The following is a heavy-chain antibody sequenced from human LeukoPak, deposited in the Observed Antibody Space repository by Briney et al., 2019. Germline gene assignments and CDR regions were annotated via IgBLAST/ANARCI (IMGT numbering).Heavy chain of an antibody. CDR2: IYYSGST. CDR3: ARDLGVIYDSSGYYYYYGMDV. V-gene: IGHV4-59*01. CDR1: GGSISSYY. J-gene: IGHJ6*02. D-gene: IGHD3-22*01. Sequence: SETLSLTCTVSGGSISSYYWSWIRQPPGKGLEWIGYIYYSGSTNYNPSLKSRVTISVDTSKNQFSLKLSSVTAADTAVYYCARDLGVIYDSSGYYYYYGMDVWGQGTTVTVSS.